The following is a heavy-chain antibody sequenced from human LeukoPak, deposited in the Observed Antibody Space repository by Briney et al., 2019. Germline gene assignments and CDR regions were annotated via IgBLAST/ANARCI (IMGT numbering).Heavy chain of an antibody. V-gene: IGHV3-74*01. D-gene: IGHD4-17*01. CDR2: ISSDGSNT. Sequence: GGSLRLSCAASGFTVSSFWMHWVRKAPGKGLVWVSRISSDGSNTYYADSVKGRFTISRDNSKNTLYLQMNSLRAEDTAVYYCAKDLYYGDYLLHGMDVWGQGTTVTVSS. CDR3: AKDLYYGDYLLHGMDV. CDR1: GFTVSSFW. J-gene: IGHJ6*02.